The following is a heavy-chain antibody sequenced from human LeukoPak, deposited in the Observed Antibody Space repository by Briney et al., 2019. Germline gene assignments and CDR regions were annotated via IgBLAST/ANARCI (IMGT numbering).Heavy chain of an antibody. Sequence: ASVKVSCKASGYTFTGYYMHWVRQAPGQGLEWMGWINPNSGGTNYAQKFQGRVTMTRDTSISTAYMELGRLRSDDTAVYYCARVRPPYDFWSGYLMNWGQGTLVTVSS. CDR2: INPNSGGT. CDR3: ARVRPPYDFWSGYLMN. J-gene: IGHJ4*02. V-gene: IGHV1-2*02. D-gene: IGHD3-3*01. CDR1: GYTFTGYY.